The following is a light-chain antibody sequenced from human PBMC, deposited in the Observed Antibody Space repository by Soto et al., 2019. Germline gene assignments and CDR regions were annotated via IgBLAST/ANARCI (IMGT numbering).Light chain of an antibody. J-gene: IGKJ3*01. Sequence: EVVLTQSPVTLSLSPGERATLSCRASQSVSSPYLAWYKQKPGQPPRLLIYGASSRATDIPDRFIGSGSGTEFTLTIARLAPEDFAMYYCQQYGSSPFTFGPGTKVD. CDR2: GAS. CDR3: QQYGSSPFT. CDR1: QSVSSPY. V-gene: IGKV3-20*01.